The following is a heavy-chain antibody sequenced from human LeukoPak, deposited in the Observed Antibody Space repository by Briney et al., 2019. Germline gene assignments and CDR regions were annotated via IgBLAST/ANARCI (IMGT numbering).Heavy chain of an antibody. CDR2: INHSGST. J-gene: IGHJ4*02. Sequence: SETLSLTCAVYGGSFSGYYWSWIRQPPGKGLEWIGEINHSGSTNYNPSLKSRVTTSVDTSKNQFSLKLSSVTAADTAVYYCARGVIPNLLTGGIAAAGTPYYFDYWGQGTLVTVSS. V-gene: IGHV4-34*01. CDR1: GGSFSGYY. CDR3: ARGVIPNLLTGGIAAAGTPYYFDY. D-gene: IGHD6-13*01.